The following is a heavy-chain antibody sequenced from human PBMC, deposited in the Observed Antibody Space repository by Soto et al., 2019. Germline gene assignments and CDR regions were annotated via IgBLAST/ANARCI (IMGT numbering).Heavy chain of an antibody. Sequence: GGSLRLSCAASGFTFSSYAMSWVRQAPGKGLEWVSAISGSGGSTYYADSVKGRFTISRDNSKNTLYLQMNSLRAEDTAVYYCAKDASLGPITFAPPGMDVWGQGTTVTV. J-gene: IGHJ6*02. CDR3: AKDASLGPITFAPPGMDV. CDR1: GFTFSSYA. CDR2: ISGSGGST. V-gene: IGHV3-23*01. D-gene: IGHD3-16*01.